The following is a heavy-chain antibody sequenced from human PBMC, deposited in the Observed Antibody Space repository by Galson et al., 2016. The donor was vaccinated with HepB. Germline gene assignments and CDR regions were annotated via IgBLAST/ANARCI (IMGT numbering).Heavy chain of an antibody. J-gene: IGHJ6*03. Sequence: SVKVSCKVSGGTFSTYAMSWVRQARGQGLEWVGGIIPVFGTTKYAQSLQGRVTMTIDTSTTTAYMELRSLTSDDTAVYYCVRYLYAVVPGTFVGYYFYYMDVWGKGTTVTV. CDR1: GGTFSTYA. CDR2: IIPVFGTT. D-gene: IGHD2-15*01. V-gene: IGHV1-69*05. CDR3: VRYLYAVVPGTFVGYYFYYMDV.